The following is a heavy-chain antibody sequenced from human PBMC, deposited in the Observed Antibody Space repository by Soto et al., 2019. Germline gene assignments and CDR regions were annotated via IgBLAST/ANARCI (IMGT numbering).Heavy chain of an antibody. CDR2: ISSSSYI. J-gene: IGHJ4*02. V-gene: IGHV3-21*01. D-gene: IGHD1-26*01. CDR3: ARDPPPEWELPPFDY. Sequence: GGSLRLSCAASGFTFSSYSMNWVRQAPGKGLEWVSSISSSSYIYYADSVKGRFTISRDNAKNSLYLQMNSLRAEDTAVYYCARDPPPEWELPPFDYWGQGXLVTVYS. CDR1: GFTFSSYS.